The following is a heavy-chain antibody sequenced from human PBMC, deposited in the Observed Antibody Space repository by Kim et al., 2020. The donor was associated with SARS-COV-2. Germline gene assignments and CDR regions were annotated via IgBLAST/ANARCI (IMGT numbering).Heavy chain of an antibody. Sequence: ASVKVSCKAYGYTFSSFGLNWVRQAPGQGLEWMGWINGSNGDTNYSQKFRGRVTMTTDSSTGTAYMELRSLRSDDTAVYYCARGFQFFYGGGWGDVLDIWGRGTSVSVSS. J-gene: IGHJ3*02. D-gene: IGHD2-15*01. CDR2: INGSNGDT. CDR3: ARGFQFFYGGGWGDVLDI. CDR1: GYTFSSFG. V-gene: IGHV1-18*01.